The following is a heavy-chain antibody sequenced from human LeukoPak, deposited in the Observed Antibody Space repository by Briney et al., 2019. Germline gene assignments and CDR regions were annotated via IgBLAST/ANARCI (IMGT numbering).Heavy chain of an antibody. Sequence: GASVKVSCKASGYTFTCYYMHWVRQAPGQGLEWMGRINPNSGGTNYAQKFQGRVTMTRDTSNSTAYMELSRLRSDDTGVYYCARSGSGYYYSYWGQGTLVTVSS. CDR2: INPNSGGT. CDR3: ARSGSGYYYSY. V-gene: IGHV1-2*05. CDR1: GYTFTCYY. J-gene: IGHJ4*02. D-gene: IGHD3-22*01.